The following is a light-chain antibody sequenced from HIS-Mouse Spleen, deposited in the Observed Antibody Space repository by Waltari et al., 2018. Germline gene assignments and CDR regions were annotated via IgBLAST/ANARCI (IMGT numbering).Light chain of an antibody. J-gene: IGLJ2*01. CDR3: CSYAGSSTLV. CDR2: EGS. CDR1: SSDVGIYNL. V-gene: IGLV2-23*01. Sequence: QSALTQPASVSGSPGQSITISCTGTSSDVGIYNLVSWYQQHPGKAPKLMIYEGSKRTSGVSNRFSGSKSGNTASLTISGLQAEDEADYYCCSYAGSSTLVFGGGTKLTVL.